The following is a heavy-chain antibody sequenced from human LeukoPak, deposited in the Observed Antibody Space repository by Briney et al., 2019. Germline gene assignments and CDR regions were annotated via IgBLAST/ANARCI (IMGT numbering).Heavy chain of an antibody. D-gene: IGHD5-24*01. CDR1: GFTFSSYA. CDR2: ISYDGSNK. CDR3: ARDHNKQRRLQSY. V-gene: IGHV3-30-3*01. Sequence: GGSLRLSCAASGFTFSSYAMHWVRQAPGKGLEWVAVISYDGSNKYYADSVKGRFTISRDNSKNTLYLQMNSLRAEDTAVYYCARDHNKQRRLQSYWGQGTLVTVSS. J-gene: IGHJ4*02.